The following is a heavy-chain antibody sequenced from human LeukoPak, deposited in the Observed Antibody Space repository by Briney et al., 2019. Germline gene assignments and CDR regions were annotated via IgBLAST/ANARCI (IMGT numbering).Heavy chain of an antibody. CDR1: GYTFTGYY. CDR2: INPNSGGT. Sequence: ASVKVSCXASGYTFTGYYMHWVRRAPGQGLEWMGRINPNSGGTNYAQKFQGRVTMTRDTSISTAYMELSRLRSDDTAVYYSARAPRDGYMADYWGQGTLVTVSS. J-gene: IGHJ4*02. CDR3: ARAPRDGYMADY. V-gene: IGHV1-2*06. D-gene: IGHD5-24*01.